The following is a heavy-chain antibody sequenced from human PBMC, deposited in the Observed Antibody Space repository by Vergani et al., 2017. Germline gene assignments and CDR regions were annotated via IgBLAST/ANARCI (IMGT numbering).Heavy chain of an antibody. D-gene: IGHD6-13*01. CDR2: ISTSGNTI. V-gene: IGHV3-48*03. J-gene: IGHJ4*02. CDR1: GFTFSSYE. CDR3: AKGGLAAAGDFDY. Sequence: EVQLVESGGGLVQPGGSLRLSCAASGFTFSSYEMNWVRQAPGKGLEWVSYISTSGNTIYYADSVKGRFTISRDNAKNSLYLQMNSLRAEDTALYYCAKGGLAAAGDFDYWGQGTLVTVSS.